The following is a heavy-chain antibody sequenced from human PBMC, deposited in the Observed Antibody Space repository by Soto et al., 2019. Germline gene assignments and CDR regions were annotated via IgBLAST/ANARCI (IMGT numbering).Heavy chain of an antibody. CDR2: ISRSGGAA. D-gene: IGHD3-16*01. CDR1: GFIFSNYA. V-gene: IGHV3-23*01. Sequence: EVQLLEYGGGLVQSGESLRLSCAASGFIFSNYALFWVRQAPGKGLDWVSDISRSGGAAYYADSVNGRFTISRDNYRSTRYLQIDSLRDEDTAVYYCAKASDFMWGSGPRDLEYWGQGTLVSVSS. CDR3: AKASDFMWGSGPRDLEY. J-gene: IGHJ4*02.